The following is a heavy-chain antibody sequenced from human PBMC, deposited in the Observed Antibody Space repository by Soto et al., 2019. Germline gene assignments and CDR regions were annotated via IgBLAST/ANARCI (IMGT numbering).Heavy chain of an antibody. CDR2: INAGNGNT. D-gene: IGHD3-3*01. V-gene: IGHV1-3*01. CDR3: ASSRRFLEWLPDAFDI. Sequence: ASVKVSCKASGYTFTSYAMHWVRQAPGQRLEWMGWINAGNGNTKYSQKFQGRGTITRDTSESTAYMELSSLRSEDTAVYYCASSRRFLEWLPDAFDIWGQGTMVTVSS. J-gene: IGHJ3*02. CDR1: GYTFTSYA.